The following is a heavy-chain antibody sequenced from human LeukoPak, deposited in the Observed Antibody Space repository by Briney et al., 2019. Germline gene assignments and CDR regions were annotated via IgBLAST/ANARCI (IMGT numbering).Heavy chain of an antibody. CDR1: GGSISSYY. CDR2: IYTSGST. V-gene: IGHV4-4*07. Sequence: PSETLSLTCTVSGGSISSYYWSWIRQPAGKGLEWIGRIYTSGSTNYNPSLKSRVTMSVDTSKNQFSLKLSSVTAADTAVYYCARDGRDPRYCSSTSCYESNWFDPWGQGTLVTVSS. CDR3: ARDGRDPRYCSSTSCYESNWFDP. D-gene: IGHD2-2*01. J-gene: IGHJ5*02.